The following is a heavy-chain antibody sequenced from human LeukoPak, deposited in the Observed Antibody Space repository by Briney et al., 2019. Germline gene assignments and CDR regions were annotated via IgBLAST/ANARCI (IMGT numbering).Heavy chain of an antibody. D-gene: IGHD5-24*01. CDR1: GFTFSRYA. J-gene: IGHJ4*02. CDR2: ISNSGESP. V-gene: IGHV3-23*01. CDR3: AKKTRDGYYPFDY. Sequence: PGGSLRLSCAASGFTFSRYAMSWVRQAPGKGLEWVCGISNSGESPYYANSVEGRFTTSRDNSKNTLYLEINSLRAEDTAVYYCAKKTRDGYYPFDYLGQGTLVTVSS.